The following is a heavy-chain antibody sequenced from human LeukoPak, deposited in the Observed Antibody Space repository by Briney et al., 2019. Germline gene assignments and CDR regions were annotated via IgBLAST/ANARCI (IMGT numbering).Heavy chain of an antibody. Sequence: SETLSPTCTVSGGSISSYYWSWIRQPPGKGLEWIGYIYYSGSTNYNPSLKSRVTISVDTSKNQFSLKLSSVTAADTAVYYCAGGYCSGGSCYFYDYWGQGTLVAVSS. J-gene: IGHJ4*02. CDR1: GGSISSYY. CDR3: AGGYCSGGSCYFYDY. CDR2: IYYSGST. D-gene: IGHD2-15*01. V-gene: IGHV4-59*01.